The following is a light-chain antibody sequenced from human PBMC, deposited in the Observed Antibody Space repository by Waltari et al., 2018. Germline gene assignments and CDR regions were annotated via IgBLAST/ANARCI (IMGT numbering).Light chain of an antibody. J-gene: IGLJ3*02. V-gene: IGLV6-57*01. CDR2: EDN. CDR1: SGNIVANY. CDR3: QSYDGTIWV. Sequence: FLLTQPHSVSESPGETVTISCTRNSGNIVANYVQWFQQRPGRSPTTVIYEDNHRPSGVPDRYSASVDTSSNSASLTISGLKTEDEADYYCQSYDGTIWVFGGGTKLTVL.